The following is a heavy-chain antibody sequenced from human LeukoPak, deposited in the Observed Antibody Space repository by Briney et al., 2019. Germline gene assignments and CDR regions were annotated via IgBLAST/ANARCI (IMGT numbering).Heavy chain of an antibody. CDR3: ARAQGIAVAAPMRY. Sequence: GGSLRLSCAASGFTFSSYGMHWVRQAPGKGLEWVAVIWYDGSNKYYADSVKGRFTISRDNSKNTPYLQMNSLRAEDTAVYYCARAQGIAVAAPMRYWGQGTLVTVSS. CDR2: IWYDGSNK. J-gene: IGHJ4*02. CDR1: GFTFSSYG. D-gene: IGHD6-19*01. V-gene: IGHV3-33*01.